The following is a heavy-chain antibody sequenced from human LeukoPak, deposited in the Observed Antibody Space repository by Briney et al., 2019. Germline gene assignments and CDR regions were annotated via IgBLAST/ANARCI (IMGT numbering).Heavy chain of an antibody. CDR3: ARGRTTIDP. J-gene: IGHJ5*02. D-gene: IGHD4-17*01. CDR2: IHYSGST. V-gene: IGHV4-31*03. Sequence: SDTLSLTCTVSCGPISSGRYYWTWIRQHPGKGLEWIGYIHYSGSTYYNPSLKSRVTISVDTSKNQFSLRLSSVTAADTAVYYCARGRTTIDPWGQGTLVTVSS. CDR1: CGPISSGRYY.